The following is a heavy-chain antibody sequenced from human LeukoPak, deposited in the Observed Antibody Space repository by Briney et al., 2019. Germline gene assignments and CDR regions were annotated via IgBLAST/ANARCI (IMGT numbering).Heavy chain of an antibody. D-gene: IGHD6-13*01. J-gene: IGHJ4*02. CDR2: TYYRSKLYD. CDR1: GDSVSSNSAA. CDR3: VRDTIAAAGTSPFDY. Sequence: SQTLSLTCAISGDSVSSNSAAWNWIRQSPSRGLEWLGRTYYRSKLYDDYAVSVKGRITIIPDTSKNQFSLQLNSVTPEDTAVYYCVRDTIAAAGTSPFDYWGQGTLVTVSS. V-gene: IGHV6-1*01.